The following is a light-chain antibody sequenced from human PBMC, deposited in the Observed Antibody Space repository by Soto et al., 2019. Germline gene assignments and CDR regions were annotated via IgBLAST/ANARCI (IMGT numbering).Light chain of an antibody. J-gene: IGLJ1*01. V-gene: IGLV2-14*03. CDR3: LSSTITTMDV. CDR2: DVV. Sequence: QSALTQPASVSGSPGQSITISCTGSSSDIGYYNYVSWYQHHPGKAPQLIIFDVVNRPSGVSNRFSGSKSGNTASLTIFGIQADDEADYYCLSSTITTMDVFGTGTKLTVL. CDR1: SSDIGYYNY.